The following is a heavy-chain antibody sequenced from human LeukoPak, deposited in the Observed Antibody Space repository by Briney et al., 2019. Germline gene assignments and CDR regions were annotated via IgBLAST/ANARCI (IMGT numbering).Heavy chain of an antibody. Sequence: SETLSLTCTVSGGSISTYYWSWIRQPPGRGLEWIGYIYYSGITDYSPSLKSRVTISVDTSKNQFSLKLSSVTAADTAVYYCARTPYYYDSSGYPYYFDYWGQGTLVTVSS. CDR1: GGSISTYY. CDR2: IYYSGIT. D-gene: IGHD3-22*01. J-gene: IGHJ4*02. V-gene: IGHV4-59*01. CDR3: ARTPYYYDSSGYPYYFDY.